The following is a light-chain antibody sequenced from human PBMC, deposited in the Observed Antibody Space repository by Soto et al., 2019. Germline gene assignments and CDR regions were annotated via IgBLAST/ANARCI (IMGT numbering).Light chain of an antibody. CDR3: MQALQPSLT. Sequence: DIVMTQSPLSLPVTPGEPASISCRSSQGLLHSNGYNYLDWYLQKPGQSPQLLIYLGSNRASGVPDRFSGSGSGTDFTLKISRVEAEDVGVYYCMQALQPSLTFGGGTKVEIK. V-gene: IGKV2-28*01. J-gene: IGKJ4*01. CDR2: LGS. CDR1: QGLLHSNGYNY.